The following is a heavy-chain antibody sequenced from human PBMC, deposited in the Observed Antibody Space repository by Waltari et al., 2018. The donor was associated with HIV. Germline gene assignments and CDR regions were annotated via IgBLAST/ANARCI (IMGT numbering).Heavy chain of an antibody. J-gene: IGHJ4*02. D-gene: IGHD4-17*01. CDR1: GDTFRTYT. Sequence: QVQLVQSGAEVKKPGSSVKVSCRASGDTFRTYTISGVRQAPGQGLEWMGGITPILKTTKYAQKFQGRGTLTADESTRTTYRELTSLRSDDTAMYYCARNGDYAPAYWGQGTLVTVSS. CDR3: ARNGDYAPAY. CDR2: ITPILKTT. V-gene: IGHV1-69*01.